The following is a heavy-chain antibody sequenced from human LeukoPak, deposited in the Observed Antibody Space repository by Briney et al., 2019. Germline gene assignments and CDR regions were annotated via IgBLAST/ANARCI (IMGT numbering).Heavy chain of an antibody. V-gene: IGHV4-34*01. CDR1: GGSFSGYY. CDR2: INHSGST. CDR3: ARGSLGYYDFWSGYSTWFDP. J-gene: IGHJ5*02. D-gene: IGHD3-3*01. Sequence: SETLSLTCAVYGGSFSGYYWSWIRQPPGKGLEWIGEINHSGSTNYNPSLKSRVTISVDTSKNQFSLKLSFVTAADTAVYYCARGSLGYYDFWSGYSTWFDPWGQGTLVTVSS.